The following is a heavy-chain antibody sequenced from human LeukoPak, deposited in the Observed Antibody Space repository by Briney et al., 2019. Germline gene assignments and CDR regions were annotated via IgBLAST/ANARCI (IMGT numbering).Heavy chain of an antibody. V-gene: IGHV3-30*04. D-gene: IGHD2-15*01. CDR2: ISYDGSNK. CDR3: ARSHDCSGGSCYLGSEDY. CDR1: GFTFSSYA. J-gene: IGHJ4*02. Sequence: GRSLRLSCAASGFTFSSYAMHWVRQAPGKGLEWVAVISYDGSNKYYADSVKGRFTTSRDNSKNTLYLQMNSLRAEDTAVYYCARSHDCSGGSCYLGSEDYWGQGTLVTVSS.